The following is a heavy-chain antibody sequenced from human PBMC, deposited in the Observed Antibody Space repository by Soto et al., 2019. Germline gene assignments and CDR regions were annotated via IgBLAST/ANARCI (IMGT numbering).Heavy chain of an antibody. V-gene: IGHV1-69*06. Sequence: QVQLVQSGAEVKRPGSSVKVSCRASGGTFSTYAISWVRQAPGQGLEWMGGSIPFFGTTNFAQKFQGRVTISADKSTSPAYMELSSLRSEDTAIYYCATAPIAARRNFDYWGQGTLVTVSS. CDR1: GGTFSTYA. J-gene: IGHJ4*02. CDR2: SIPFFGTT. CDR3: ATAPIAARRNFDY. D-gene: IGHD6-6*01.